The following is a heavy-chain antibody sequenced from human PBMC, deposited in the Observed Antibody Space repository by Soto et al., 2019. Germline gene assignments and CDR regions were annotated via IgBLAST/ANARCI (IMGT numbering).Heavy chain of an antibody. D-gene: IGHD3-3*01. CDR3: ASLDGITIFGVVPKGYYYYGMDV. J-gene: IGHJ6*02. V-gene: IGHV3-48*02. Sequence: GGSLRLSCAASGFTFSSYSMNWVRQAPGKGLEWVSYISSSSSTIYYADSGKGRFTISRGNAKNSLYLQMNSLRDEDTAVYYCASLDGITIFGVVPKGYYYYGMDVRGRRTTVTVSS. CDR2: ISSSSSTI. CDR1: GFTFSSYS.